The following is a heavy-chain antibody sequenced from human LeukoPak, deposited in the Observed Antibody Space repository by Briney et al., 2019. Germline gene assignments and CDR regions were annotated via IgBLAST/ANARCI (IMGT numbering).Heavy chain of an antibody. D-gene: IGHD5-24*01. V-gene: IGHV1-69*05. CDR3: AREMATIKARWFAP. Sequence: ASVKVSCKASGGTFTSYAISWGRQAPGHGLGWMGGIIPIFGTANCAQKFQGRVTITTDESTSTAYMELSSLRSGDTAVYYCAREMATIKARWFAPGGEGTLVTVSS. CDR2: IIPIFGTA. J-gene: IGHJ5*02. CDR1: GGTFTSYA.